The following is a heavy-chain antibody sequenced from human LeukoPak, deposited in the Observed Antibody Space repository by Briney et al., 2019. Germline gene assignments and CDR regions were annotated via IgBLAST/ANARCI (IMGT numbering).Heavy chain of an antibody. CDR3: AMDVLLWFGGDYYYYGMDV. CDR1: GYTFTSYG. J-gene: IGHJ6*02. Sequence: ASVKVSCTASGYTFTSYGISWVRQAPGQGLEWMGWISAYNGNTNYAQKLQGRVTMTTDTSTSTAYMELRSLRSDDTAVYYCAMDVLLWFGGDYYYYGMDVWGQGTTVTVSS. D-gene: IGHD3-10*01. V-gene: IGHV1-18*01. CDR2: ISAYNGNT.